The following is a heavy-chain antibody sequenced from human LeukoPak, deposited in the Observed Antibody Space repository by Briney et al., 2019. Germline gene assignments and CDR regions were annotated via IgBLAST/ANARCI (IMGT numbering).Heavy chain of an antibody. J-gene: IGHJ4*02. Sequence: GGSLRLSCTTSGFPFNIYSMAWVRQAPGKGLEWVSSICSKGDYIFYADSVKGRFTISRDSSANSMYLQMNSLRAEDAAVYYCVRGMQPSLMRASGMSYWGQGTLVIVSS. V-gene: IGHV3-23*01. CDR3: VRGMQPSLMRASGMSY. CDR1: GFPFNIYS. CDR2: ICSKGDYI. D-gene: IGHD2-8*01.